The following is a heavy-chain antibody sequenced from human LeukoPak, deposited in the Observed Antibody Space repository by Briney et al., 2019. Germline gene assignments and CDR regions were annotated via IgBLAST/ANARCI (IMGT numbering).Heavy chain of an antibody. CDR3: ARSYYDSSGYFQH. D-gene: IGHD3-22*01. CDR1: GGTVSSYA. J-gene: IGHJ1*01. Sequence: SVKVSCKASGGTVSSYAISWVRQAPGQGLEWMGRIIPIFGTANYAQKFQGRVTITTDESTSTAYMELSSLRSEDTAVYYCARSYYDSSGYFQHWGQGTLVTVSS. CDR2: IIPIFGTA. V-gene: IGHV1-69*05.